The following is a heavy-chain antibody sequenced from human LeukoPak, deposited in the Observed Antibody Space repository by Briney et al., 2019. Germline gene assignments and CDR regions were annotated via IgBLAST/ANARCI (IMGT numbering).Heavy chain of an antibody. J-gene: IGHJ4*02. CDR3: ARDAGYCTGGSCWYFDH. CDR2: INLNSGGT. Sequence: ASVKVSCKASGYTFTDYYMHWVRQAPGQGLECLGWINLNSGGTNFAQRFQGRVTMTRDTSISTAYMDLSRLISDDTAVYYCARDAGYCTGGSCWYFDHWGRGTLVTVSS. CDR1: GYTFTDYY. D-gene: IGHD2-15*01. V-gene: IGHV1-2*02.